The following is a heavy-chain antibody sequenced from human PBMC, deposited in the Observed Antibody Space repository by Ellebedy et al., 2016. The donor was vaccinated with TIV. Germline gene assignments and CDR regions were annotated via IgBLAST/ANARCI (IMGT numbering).Heavy chain of an antibody. V-gene: IGHV4-4*07. D-gene: IGHD3-9*01. CDR3: ARVQWKGYFDWLATLRGRWFDP. CDR2: MYTSGTT. J-gene: IGHJ5*02. CDR1: GASINSYY. Sequence: SETLSLTXTVSGASINSYYWSWIRQPAGKGLEWIGRMYTSGTTKYNPSLESRVIMSGDTSKNQFSLRLTSVTAADTAVYYCARVQWKGYFDWLATLRGRWFDPWGQGTLVTVSS.